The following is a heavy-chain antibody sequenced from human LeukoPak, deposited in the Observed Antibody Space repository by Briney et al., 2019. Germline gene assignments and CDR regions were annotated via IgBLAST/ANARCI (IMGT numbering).Heavy chain of an antibody. D-gene: IGHD4/OR15-4a*01. CDR3: ARRAGAYSHPYDY. J-gene: IGHJ4*02. V-gene: IGHV3-53*01. CDR2: IYSDNT. CDR1: GSTVSSNS. Sequence: GGSLRLSCTVSGSTVSSNSMSWVRQAPGKGLEWVSFIYSDNTHYSDSVKGRFTISRDNSKNTLYLQMNSLRAEDTAVYYCARRAGAYSHPYDYWGQGTLVTVSS.